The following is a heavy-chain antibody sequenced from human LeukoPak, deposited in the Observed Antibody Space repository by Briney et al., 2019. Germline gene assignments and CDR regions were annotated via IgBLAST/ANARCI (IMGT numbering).Heavy chain of an antibody. CDR3: AKDRGYSHGFDY. CDR2: ISYDGRSK. CDR1: GFTFSSYG. D-gene: IGHD5-18*01. V-gene: IGHV3-30*18. Sequence: GGSLRLSCAASGFTFSSYGMHWVRQAPGKGLEWVAGISYDGRSKGYVDSVKGRFTISRDNSKNTLYLQMNSLKAEDTAVYYCAKDRGYSHGFDYWGQGTLVTVSS. J-gene: IGHJ4*02.